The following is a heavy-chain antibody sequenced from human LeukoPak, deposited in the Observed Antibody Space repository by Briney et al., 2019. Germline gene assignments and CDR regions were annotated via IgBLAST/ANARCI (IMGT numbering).Heavy chain of an antibody. CDR3: ARDGDRHHYYDSRGGGFDY. CDR2: IRNKAYGGTT. CDR1: GFTFGDYA. J-gene: IGHJ4*02. V-gene: IGHV3-49*03. Sequence: GGSLRLSCTASGFTFGDYAMSWFRQAPGKGLEWVGFIRNKAYGGTTEYAASVKGRFTISRDDSKSIAYLQMNSLKTEDTAVYYCARDGDRHHYYDSRGGGFDYWGQGTLVTVSS. D-gene: IGHD3-22*01.